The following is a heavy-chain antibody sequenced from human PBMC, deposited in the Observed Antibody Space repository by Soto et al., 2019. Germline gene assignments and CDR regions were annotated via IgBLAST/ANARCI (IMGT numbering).Heavy chain of an antibody. J-gene: IGHJ5*02. Sequence: SETLSLTCAVYGGSFSGYYWSWIRQPPGKGLEWIGEINHSGSTNYNPSLKSRVTISVDTSKNQFSLKLSSVTAADTAVYYCARGGIFGAPRWFDPWGQGTLVTVSS. CDR3: ARGGIFGAPRWFDP. V-gene: IGHV4-34*01. CDR1: GGSFSGYY. D-gene: IGHD3-3*01. CDR2: INHSGST.